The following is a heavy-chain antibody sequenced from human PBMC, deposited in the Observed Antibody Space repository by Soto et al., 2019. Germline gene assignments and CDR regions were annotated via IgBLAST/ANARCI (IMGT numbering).Heavy chain of an antibody. CDR2: IYYNGNT. J-gene: IGHJ4*02. D-gene: IGHD1-1*01. V-gene: IGHV4-39*01. CDR3: ARHGPLSNNWNQLDY. Sequence: QLQLQESGPGLVKPSETLSLTCTVSGGSISSSPYYWGWIRQPPGKGLEWIGNIYYNGNTFYNPSLKSRVTIYVNTSKNQFSLKLSSVTAADTAVYYCARHGPLSNNWNQLDYWGQGTLVTVSS. CDR1: GGSISSSPYY.